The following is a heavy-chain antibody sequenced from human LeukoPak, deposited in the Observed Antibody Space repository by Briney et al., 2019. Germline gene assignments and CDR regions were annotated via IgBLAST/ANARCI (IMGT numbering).Heavy chain of an antibody. CDR1: GYTFTSYD. Sequence: ASVKVSFKASGYTFTSYDINWVRPATGQGLAWMGWMNPNSGNTGYAQKFQGRVTMTRNTSISTAYMELSSLRSEDTAVYYCARAASSSWYYYYYYMDVWGKGTTVTISS. CDR2: MNPNSGNT. CDR3: ARAASSSWYYYYYYMDV. V-gene: IGHV1-8*01. D-gene: IGHD6-13*01. J-gene: IGHJ6*03.